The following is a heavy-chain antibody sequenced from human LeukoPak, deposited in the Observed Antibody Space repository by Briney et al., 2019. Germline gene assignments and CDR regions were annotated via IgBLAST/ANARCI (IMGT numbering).Heavy chain of an antibody. V-gene: IGHV4-59*08. D-gene: IGHD3-22*01. Sequence: PSETLSLTCTVSGGSISSYHWSWIRQSPGKGLEWVADIQYSGSTNRNPSLKSRVTISVDTSKNQFSLKLSSGTAADTAVYYCASLIYDSSGYYFDKWGQGTLVTVSS. CDR3: ASLIYDSSGYYFDK. CDR2: IQYSGST. CDR1: GGSISSYH. J-gene: IGHJ4*02.